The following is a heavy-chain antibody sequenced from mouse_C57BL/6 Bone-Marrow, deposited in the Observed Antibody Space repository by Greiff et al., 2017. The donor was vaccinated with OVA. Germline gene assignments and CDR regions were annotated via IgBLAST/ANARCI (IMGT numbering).Heavy chain of an antibody. CDR1: GYAFSSSW. CDR3: AVYGNYDY. V-gene: IGHV1-82*01. CDR2: IYPGDGDT. Sequence: VQLQQSGPELVKPGASVKISCKASGYAFSSSWMNWAKQRPGKGLEWIGRIYPGDGDTNYNGKFKGKATLTADKSSSTAYMQLSSLTSEDSAVYFCAVYGNYDYWGQGTTLTVSS. D-gene: IGHD2-1*01. J-gene: IGHJ2*01.